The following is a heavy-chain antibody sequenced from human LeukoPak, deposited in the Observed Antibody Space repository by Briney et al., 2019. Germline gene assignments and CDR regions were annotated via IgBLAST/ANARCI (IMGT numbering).Heavy chain of an antibody. J-gene: IGHJ4*02. CDR2: INSDGSSS. V-gene: IGHV3-74*01. CDR1: GFTFSSYW. D-gene: IGHD3-22*01. CDR3: ARGYYYDSRIDY. Sequence: GGSLRPSCAASGFTFSSYWMHWVRQAPGKGLVWVSRINSDGSSSSYADSVKGRFTISRDNAKNTLYLQMNSLRAEDTAVYYCARGYYYDSRIDYWGQGTLVTVSS.